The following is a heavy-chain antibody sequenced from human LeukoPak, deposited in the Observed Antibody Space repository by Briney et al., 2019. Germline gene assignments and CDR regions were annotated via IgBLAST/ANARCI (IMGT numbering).Heavy chain of an antibody. CDR1: GFTFSSYW. CDR3: ARLRVYCSGGSCPSGY. CDR2: IKQDGSEK. D-gene: IGHD2-15*01. V-gene: IGHV3-7*01. Sequence: PGGSLRLSCAASGFTFSSYWMSWVRQAPGKGLEWVANIKQDGSEKYYVDSVKGRFTISRDNAKNSLYLQMNSLRAEDTAVYYCARLRVYCSGGSCPSGYWGQGTLVTVSS. J-gene: IGHJ4*02.